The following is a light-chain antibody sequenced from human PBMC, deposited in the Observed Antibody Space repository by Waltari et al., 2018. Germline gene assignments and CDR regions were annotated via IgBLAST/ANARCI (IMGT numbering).Light chain of an antibody. CDR3: QQYNNWLT. CDR2: GAS. J-gene: IGKJ1*01. Sequence: EIVMTQSPATLSVSPGERATLSCRASQSVSSNLAWYQQNPGQAPRILIYGASTRATGIPARFSGSGSGTEFTLTISSLQSEDFAVYYCQQYNNWLTFGQGTKVEIK. V-gene: IGKV3-15*01. CDR1: QSVSSN.